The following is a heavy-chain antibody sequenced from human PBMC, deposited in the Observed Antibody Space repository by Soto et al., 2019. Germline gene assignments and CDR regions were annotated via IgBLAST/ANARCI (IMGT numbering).Heavy chain of an antibody. D-gene: IGHD1-26*01. CDR2: ISAYNGDT. J-gene: IGHJ4*02. V-gene: IGHV1-18*01. Sequence: ASVKVSCKASGYTFITYGVTWVRQAPGQGLEWMGWISAYNGDTNYSQKFQGRVTITRDTSASTAYMELSSLRSEDTAVYYCARGLGLYYFDYWGQGTLVTVSS. CDR3: ARGLGLYYFDY. CDR1: GYTFITYG.